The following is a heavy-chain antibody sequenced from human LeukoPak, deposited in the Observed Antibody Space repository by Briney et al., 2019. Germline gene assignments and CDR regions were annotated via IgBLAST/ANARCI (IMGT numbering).Heavy chain of an antibody. CDR1: GFTFSSYW. D-gene: IGHD2-2*01. V-gene: IGHV3-7*01. CDR3: ARDDCSSISCYHNWFDP. CDR2: INQDGSEK. J-gene: IGHJ5*02. Sequence: GGSLRLSCAASGFTFSSYWMSWVRQAPGKGLEGVANINQDGSEKYYVDSVKARFPISRDNATISLYLQMNSLRAEDTAVYYCARDDCSSISCYHNWFDPWGQGTLVTVSS.